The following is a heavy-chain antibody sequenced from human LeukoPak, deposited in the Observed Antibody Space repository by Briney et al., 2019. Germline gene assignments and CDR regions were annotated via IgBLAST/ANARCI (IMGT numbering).Heavy chain of an antibody. CDR1: GFTFSSRG. CDR2: IRYDGSEK. D-gene: IGHD3-9*01. V-gene: IGHV3-30*02. Sequence: GGSLRLSCATSGFTFSSRGMLWVRQAPGRGLEWVAFIRYDGSEKDYADPVKGRFTISRDNSKNTLYLQMNSLRAEDTAVYYCWVRYSPDAFDIWGQGTMVTVSS. CDR3: WVRYSPDAFDI. J-gene: IGHJ3*02.